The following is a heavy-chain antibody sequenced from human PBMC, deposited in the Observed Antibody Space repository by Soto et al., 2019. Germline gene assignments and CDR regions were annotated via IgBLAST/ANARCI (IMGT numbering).Heavy chain of an antibody. CDR2: IYYSGST. D-gene: IGHD5-18*01. CDR3: ARDCGYSYGRTYYGMDV. J-gene: IGHJ6*02. CDR1: GGSISSGDYY. V-gene: IGHV4-30-4*01. Sequence: SETLSLTCTVSGGSISSGDYYWSWIRQPPGKGLEWIGYIYYSGSTYYNPSLKSRVTISVDTSKNQFSLKLSSVTAADTAVHYCARDCGYSYGRTYYGMDVWGQGTTVTSP.